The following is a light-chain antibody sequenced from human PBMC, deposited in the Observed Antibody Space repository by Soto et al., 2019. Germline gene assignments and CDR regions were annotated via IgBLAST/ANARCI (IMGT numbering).Light chain of an antibody. CDR3: SSYPTRTTLV. CDR1: SSDVGAYDF. V-gene: IGLV2-14*01. Sequence: QSLLTQPASVSGSPGQSITISCTGTSSDVGAYDFVSWYQHYPGKAPKLVTFDVTHRPPGISDRFSGSKSANTASLTISGPQPGDGVFYNGSSYPTRTTLVFGGGTKATVL. J-gene: IGLJ1*01. CDR2: DVT.